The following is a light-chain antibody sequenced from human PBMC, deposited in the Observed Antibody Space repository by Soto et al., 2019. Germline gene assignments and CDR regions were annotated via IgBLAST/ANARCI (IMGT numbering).Light chain of an antibody. Sequence: DIQMTQSPSTLSASVGDRVIITCRASQSISNWLAWYQQKPGKAPNLLIYKASNLKSGVPSRFSGSGSGTEFTLTISSLQPDDFATYYCQQYDTYWTFGQGTKVEFK. CDR2: KAS. CDR1: QSISNW. V-gene: IGKV1-5*03. CDR3: QQYDTYWT. J-gene: IGKJ1*01.